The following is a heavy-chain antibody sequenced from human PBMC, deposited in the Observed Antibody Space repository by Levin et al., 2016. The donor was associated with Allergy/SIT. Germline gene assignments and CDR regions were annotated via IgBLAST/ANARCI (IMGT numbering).Heavy chain of an antibody. J-gene: IGHJ6*04. CDR3: ARDSTYSSSWYTDPYGLDV. V-gene: IGHV3-7*01. CDR1: GFTFSSYW. Sequence: LSLTCAASGFTFSSYWMSWVRQAPGKGLEWVANIKQDGSEKYYVDSVKGRFTISRDNAKNSLYLQMNSLRAEDTAVYYCARDSTYSSSWYTDPYGLDVWGKGTTVTVSS. D-gene: IGHD6-13*01. CDR2: IKQDGSEK.